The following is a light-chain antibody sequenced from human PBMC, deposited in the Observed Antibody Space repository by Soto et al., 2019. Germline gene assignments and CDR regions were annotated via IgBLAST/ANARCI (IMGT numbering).Light chain of an antibody. CDR1: QSIGSC. CDR2: KAS. Sequence: DIPMTQYPSTLSASVGDRVTITCRASQSIGSCLAWYQQKPGKAPNLLIYKASSLESGVPSRFSGSGSGTEFTLTITSLQPDDFATYSCQQYNSNPLTFGGGTKVEIK. V-gene: IGKV1-5*03. CDR3: QQYNSNPLT. J-gene: IGKJ4*01.